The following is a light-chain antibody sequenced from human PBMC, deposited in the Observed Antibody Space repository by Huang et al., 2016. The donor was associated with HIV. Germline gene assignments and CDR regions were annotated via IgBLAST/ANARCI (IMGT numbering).Light chain of an antibody. Sequence: IQLTQSPFSLSASVGDRVTITCRASQGVRNYLAWYQQKPGKAPKLLIYGASTLQSGVPSRFSGSGSGTDFTLAISSLQPEDSATYYCQQLNTYPLTCGGGTKVEIK. CDR3: QQLNTYPLT. CDR2: GAS. V-gene: IGKV1-9*01. CDR1: QGVRNY. J-gene: IGKJ4*01.